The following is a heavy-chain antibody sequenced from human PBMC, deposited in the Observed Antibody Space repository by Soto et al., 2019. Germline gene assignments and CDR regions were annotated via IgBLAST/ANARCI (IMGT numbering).Heavy chain of an antibody. CDR1: GYTFTSYY. CDR3: AREVTGEDCGMDV. V-gene: IGHV1-46*01. J-gene: IGHJ6*02. Sequence: QVQLVQSGAEVKKPGASVKVSCKASGYTFTSYYMHWVRQAPGQGLEWMGIINPSGGSTSYAQKFLGRVTMTRDTSTSKVYMELSSLRSEDTAVYYCAREVTGEDCGMDVWGQGTTVTGSS. D-gene: IGHD7-27*01. CDR2: INPSGGST.